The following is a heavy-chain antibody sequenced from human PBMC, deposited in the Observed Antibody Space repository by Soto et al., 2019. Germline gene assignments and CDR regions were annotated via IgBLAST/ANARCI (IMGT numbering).Heavy chain of an antibody. J-gene: IGHJ1*01. CDR1: GYVFTAYS. CDR2: VNPSGGSA. Sequence: ASVKVSCKTSGYVFTAYSMHWVRQAPGQGLEWMGVVNPSGGSAHYAQSFEGRVTLTRDTSTSTFYMELSSLRSEDTAVYYCAREENCRGGTCYSEYFHHWGQGTLVTVSS. V-gene: IGHV1-46*01. D-gene: IGHD2-15*01. CDR3: AREENCRGGTCYSEYFHH.